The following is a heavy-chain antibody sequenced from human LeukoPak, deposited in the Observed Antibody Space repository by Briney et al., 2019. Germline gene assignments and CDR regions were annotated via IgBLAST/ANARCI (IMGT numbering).Heavy chain of an antibody. D-gene: IGHD4-11*01. CDR2: INPDSGGT. CDR3: ASGYSDYADYYNYYMDV. J-gene: IGHJ6*03. Sequence: GASVKVSCKASGYSFTGYYMHWVRQAPGQGLEWMGWINPDSGGTNYAQKFQGRVTMTRDTSITTAYMELSRLTSGDTAVYYCASGYSDYADYYNYYMDVWGKGTTVTVSS. V-gene: IGHV1-2*02. CDR1: GYSFTGYY.